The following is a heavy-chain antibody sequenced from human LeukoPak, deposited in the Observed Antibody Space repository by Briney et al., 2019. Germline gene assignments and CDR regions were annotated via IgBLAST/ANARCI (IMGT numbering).Heavy chain of an antibody. V-gene: IGHV3-7*01. CDR2: IKQDGSEK. J-gene: IGHJ5*02. Sequence: GGSLRLSCAASGFTFSSYWMSWVRQAPGKGLEWVANIKQDGSEKYYVDSVKGRFTISRDNAKNSLYLQMNSLRAEDTAVYYCARGRGSGWYGSDNWFDPWGQGTPVTVSS. CDR1: GFTFSSYW. CDR3: ARGRGSGWYGSDNWFDP. D-gene: IGHD6-19*01.